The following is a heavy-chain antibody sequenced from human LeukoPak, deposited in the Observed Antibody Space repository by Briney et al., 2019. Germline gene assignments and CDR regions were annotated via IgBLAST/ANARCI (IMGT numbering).Heavy chain of an antibody. CDR3: ARAKPKNMVRGLIMRRESRYYFDY. V-gene: IGHV3-23*01. CDR1: GFTFSRYG. D-gene: IGHD3-10*01. CDR2: IRGSGGST. J-gene: IGHJ4*02. Sequence: GGSLRLSCEASGFTFSRYGMSWVRQAPGKGLEWVSAIRGSGGSTYYADSVEGRFTISRDNSKNTLYLQVNSLRAEDTAVYYCARAKPKNMVRGLIMRRESRYYFDYWGQGTLVTVSS.